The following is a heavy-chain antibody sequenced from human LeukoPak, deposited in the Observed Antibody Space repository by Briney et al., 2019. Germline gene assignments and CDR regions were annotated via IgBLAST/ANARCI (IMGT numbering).Heavy chain of an antibody. CDR3: ARDRRYYDTSGTVYYDAMDV. Sequence: SETLSLTCTVSGGSMSSYYWSWTRQPPGKGLEWIGYISYSGSTNYNPSLKSRVTISVDTSKNHFSLKLSSVTAADTVVYYCARDRRYYDTSGTVYYDAMDVWGQGTTVTVSS. CDR1: GGSMSSYY. D-gene: IGHD3-22*01. CDR2: ISYSGST. J-gene: IGHJ6*02. V-gene: IGHV4-59*01.